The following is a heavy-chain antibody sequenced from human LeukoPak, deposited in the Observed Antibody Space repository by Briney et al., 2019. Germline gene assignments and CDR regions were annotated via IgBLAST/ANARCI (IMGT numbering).Heavy chain of an antibody. V-gene: IGHV4-59*11. CDR3: AREGDIYCSSTSCYLWANWFDP. CDR2: ISSIGST. D-gene: IGHD2-2*01. J-gene: IGHJ5*02. Sequence: SETLSLTCSVSDDSFSTHYWTWIRHPPGKGLEWIGYISSIGSTNYNPSLKSRVTITVDTSKKQFSLKMTSVTAADTAVYYCAREGDIYCSSTSCYLWANWFDPWGQGTLVTVSS. CDR1: DDSFSTHY.